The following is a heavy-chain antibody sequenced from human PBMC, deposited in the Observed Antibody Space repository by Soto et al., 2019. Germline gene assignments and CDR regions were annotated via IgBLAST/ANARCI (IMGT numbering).Heavy chain of an antibody. J-gene: IGHJ3*02. Sequence: GGSLRLSCTASGFTFGDYAMSWFRQAPGKGLEWVGFIRSKAYGGTTEYSASVKGRFTISRDDSKSIAYLQMNSLKTEAAAVYYCTREEGASRAARLTPPYDAFDIWGQGTMVTVS. CDR1: GFTFGDYA. CDR2: IRSKAYGGTT. CDR3: TREEGASRAARLTPPYDAFDI. V-gene: IGHV3-49*03. D-gene: IGHD6-6*01.